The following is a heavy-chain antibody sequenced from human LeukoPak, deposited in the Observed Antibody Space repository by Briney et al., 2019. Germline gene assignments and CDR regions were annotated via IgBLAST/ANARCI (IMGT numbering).Heavy chain of an antibody. D-gene: IGHD4-17*01. V-gene: IGHV3-53*01. J-gene: IGHJ4*02. Sequence: GGSLRLSCAASGFTVSSNYMSWVRQAQGKVLEWVSFIYSGGSTYYADSVKGRFTISRDNSKNTLYLQMNSLRAEDTAVYYCARVPGYDDYGDFYYFDYWGQGTLVTVSS. CDR2: IYSGGST. CDR1: GFTVSSNY. CDR3: ARVPGYDDYGDFYYFDY.